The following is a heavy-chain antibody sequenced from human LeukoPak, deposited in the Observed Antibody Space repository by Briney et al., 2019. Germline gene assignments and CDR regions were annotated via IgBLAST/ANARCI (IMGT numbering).Heavy chain of an antibody. Sequence: PSETLSLTCTVSGGSISSSSYYWGWIRQPPGKGLEWIGSIYYSGSTYYNPSLKSRVTISVDTSKNQFSLKLSSVTAADTAVYYCARKGAFGGANTPIDYWGQGTLVTVSS. V-gene: IGHV4-39*01. J-gene: IGHJ4*02. CDR3: ARKGAFGGANTPIDY. CDR1: GGSISSSSYY. CDR2: IYYSGST. D-gene: IGHD3-16*01.